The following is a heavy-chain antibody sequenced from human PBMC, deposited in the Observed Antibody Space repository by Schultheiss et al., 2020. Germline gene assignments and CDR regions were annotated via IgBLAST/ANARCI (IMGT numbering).Heavy chain of an antibody. CDR2: ISGSGGGT. CDR3: ARDLIKIVGWDILDY. J-gene: IGHJ4*02. D-gene: IGHD6-19*01. CDR1: GFTFSNAW. Sequence: GGSLRLSCAASGFTFSNAWMNWVRQAPGKGLEWVSGISGSGGGTYYADSVKGRFTISRDNSKNTLYLQMNSLRAEDTAVYYCARDLIKIVGWDILDYWGKGTLVNVSS. V-gene: IGHV3-23*01.